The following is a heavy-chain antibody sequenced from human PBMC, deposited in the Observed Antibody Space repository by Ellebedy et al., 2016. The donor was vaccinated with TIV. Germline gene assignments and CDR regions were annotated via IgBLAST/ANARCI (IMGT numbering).Heavy chain of an antibody. CDR2: YSGSVDVT. CDR3: AKGASRRGTATWALDY. D-gene: IGHD1-7*01. J-gene: IGHJ4*02. V-gene: IGHV3-23*01. Sequence: GGSLRLSCAASGFTFASYTMNWVRQAPGKGLEWVSAYSGSVDVTHYADSVRGRFTISTDESETTLYLQMNSLRADDTAVYYCAKGASRRGTATWALDYWGQGSLVTVSS. CDR1: GFTFASYT.